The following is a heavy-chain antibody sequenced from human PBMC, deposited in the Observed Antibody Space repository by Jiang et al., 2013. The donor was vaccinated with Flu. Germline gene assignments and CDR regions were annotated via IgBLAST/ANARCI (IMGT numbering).Heavy chain of an antibody. CDR2: IYPGDSDT. Sequence: IGWVRQMPGKGLEWMGIIYPGDSDTRYSPSFQGQVTISADKSISTAYLQWSSLKASDTAMYYCARQLSSSGWGNWFDPWGQGTLVTVSS. J-gene: IGHJ5*02. V-gene: IGHV5-51*01. D-gene: IGHD6-19*01. CDR3: ARQLSSSGWGNWFDP.